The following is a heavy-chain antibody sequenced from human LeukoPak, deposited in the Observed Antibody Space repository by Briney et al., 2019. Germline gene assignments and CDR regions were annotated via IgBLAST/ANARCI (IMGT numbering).Heavy chain of an antibody. CDR2: ISYDGSKK. V-gene: IGHV3-30-3*01. Sequence: PGGSLRLSCAASGFTFSSYGIHWVRQAPGKGLEWVAVISYDGSKKYYADSVKGRSTISRDNSMNTLYLQMNSLRPEDTAVYYCARDSCGDCYLCDYWGQGTLVTVSS. J-gene: IGHJ4*02. CDR1: GFTFSSYG. CDR3: ARDSCGDCYLCDY. D-gene: IGHD2-21*02.